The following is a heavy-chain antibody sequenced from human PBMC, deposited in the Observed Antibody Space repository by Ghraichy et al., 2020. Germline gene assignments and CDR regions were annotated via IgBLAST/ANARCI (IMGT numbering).Heavy chain of an antibody. CDR1: GGSISSYY. CDR3: ARLPLWWELDSY. J-gene: IGHJ4*02. CDR2: IYTSGST. V-gene: IGHV4-4*09. D-gene: IGHD1-26*01. Sequence: SETLSLTCTVSGGSISSYYWSWIRQPPGKGLEWIGYIYTSGSTNYNPSLKSRVTISVDTSKNQFSLKLSSVTAADTAVYYCARLPLWWELDSYWGQGTLVTVSS.